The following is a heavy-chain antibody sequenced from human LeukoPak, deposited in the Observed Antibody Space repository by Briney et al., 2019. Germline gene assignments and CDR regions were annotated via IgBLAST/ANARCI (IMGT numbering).Heavy chain of an antibody. CDR2: INTDGSST. J-gene: IGHJ4*01. D-gene: IGHD3-22*01. Sequence: PGGSLRLSCAASGFTFSRYWIHWVRHAPGKGLVWVSRINTDGSSTTYADSVKGRFTISRDNAKNTLYLQMNSLRAEDTAVYYCARSAYYDRSGYYHDYWGQGTLVTVSS. V-gene: IGHV3-74*01. CDR3: ARSAYYDRSGYYHDY. CDR1: GFTFSRYW.